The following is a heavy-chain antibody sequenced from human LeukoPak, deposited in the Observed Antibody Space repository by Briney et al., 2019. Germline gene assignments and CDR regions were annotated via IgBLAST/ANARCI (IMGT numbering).Heavy chain of an antibody. D-gene: IGHD2-8*01. CDR3: ARLGYCSNGVCYSFDY. CDR2: IYPGDSDT. CDR1: GYRFTTSW. V-gene: IGHV5-51*01. Sequence: GEALKISCKGSGYRFTTSWIGWVRQMPGKGLEWMGIIYPGDSDTRYSPSFQGQVTFSADKSITTAYLQWSSLKASDTAMYYCARLGYCSNGVCYSFDYWGQGTLVTVSS. J-gene: IGHJ4*02.